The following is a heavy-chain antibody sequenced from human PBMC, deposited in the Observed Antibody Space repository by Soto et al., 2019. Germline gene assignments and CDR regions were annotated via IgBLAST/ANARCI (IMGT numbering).Heavy chain of an antibody. CDR3: ARPLWRDDYNWGYFDL. V-gene: IGHV4-34*01. CDR1: GGSFSGYY. CDR2: INHSGST. Sequence: SETLSLTCAVYGGSFSGYYWSWIRQPPGKGLEWIGEINHSGSTNYNPSLKSRVTISVDTSKNTLYLQMNSLGAEDTAVYYCARPLWRDDYNWGYFDLWGRGTLVTVSS. J-gene: IGHJ2*01. D-gene: IGHD4-4*01.